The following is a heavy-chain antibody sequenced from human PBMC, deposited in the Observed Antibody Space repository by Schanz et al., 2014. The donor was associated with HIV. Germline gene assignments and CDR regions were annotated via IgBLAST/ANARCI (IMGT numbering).Heavy chain of an antibody. V-gene: IGHV3-30*18. Sequence: QVQLVESGGGVVQPGRSLRLSCAASGFTFDSYGIHWVRQAPGKGLEWVAVISYDGSNKKYADSVKGRFTISRDNAKNSLYLQMNSLRDEDTAVYYCAKDRNHYDSRYRGKGNYYYYYGMDVWGQGTTVTVSS. CDR2: ISYDGSNK. J-gene: IGHJ6*02. CDR1: GFTFDSYG. D-gene: IGHD3-22*01. CDR3: AKDRNHYDSRYRGKGNYYYYYGMDV.